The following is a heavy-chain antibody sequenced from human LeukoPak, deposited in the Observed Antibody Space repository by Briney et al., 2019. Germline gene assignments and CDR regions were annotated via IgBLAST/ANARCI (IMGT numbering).Heavy chain of an antibody. Sequence: GGSLRLSCVASGFTFRSYAMHWVRQAPGKGLEWVAVIWYDGSDQYYADSVKGRFIISRDNSKNTLYLKMNSLRAEDTAVYYCARLKPSSGGLGWWGQGTLVTVSS. J-gene: IGHJ4*02. D-gene: IGHD3-10*01. CDR3: ARLKPSSGGLGW. CDR1: GFTFRSYA. V-gene: IGHV3-33*01. CDR2: IWYDGSDQ.